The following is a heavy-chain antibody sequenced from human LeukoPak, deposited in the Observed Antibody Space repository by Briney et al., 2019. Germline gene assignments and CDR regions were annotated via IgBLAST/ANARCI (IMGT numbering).Heavy chain of an antibody. CDR3: ARGGYSYGRVDY. Sequence: GGSLRLSCAASGFTFSSYWMHWVRQAPGKGLVWVSRINSDGSSTSYAVSVKGRFTISRDNAKNTLYLQMNSLRAEDTAVYYCARGGYSYGRVDYWGQGALVTVSS. V-gene: IGHV3-74*01. CDR1: GFTFSSYW. CDR2: INSDGSST. J-gene: IGHJ4*02. D-gene: IGHD5-18*01.